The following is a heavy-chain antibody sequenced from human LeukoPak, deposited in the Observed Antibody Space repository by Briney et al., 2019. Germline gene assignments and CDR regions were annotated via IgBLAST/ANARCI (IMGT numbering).Heavy chain of an antibody. D-gene: IGHD4-23*01. V-gene: IGHV3-66*01. J-gene: IGHJ5*02. Sequence: GGSLRLSCAASGFTVSSNYMSWVRQAPGKGLEWVSVIYSGGSTYYADSVKGRFTISRDNSKNTLYLQMNSLRAEDTAVYYCARDYGGNSNWFDPWGQGTLVTVSS. CDR2: IYSGGST. CDR3: ARDYGGNSNWFDP. CDR1: GFTVSSNY.